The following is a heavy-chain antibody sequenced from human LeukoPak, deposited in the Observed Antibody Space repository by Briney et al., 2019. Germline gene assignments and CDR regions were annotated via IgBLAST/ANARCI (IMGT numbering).Heavy chain of an antibody. D-gene: IGHD6-13*01. J-gene: IGHJ4*02. CDR1: GYTFSSYD. CDR3: TRGLRREQQLLRAFDD. Sequence: ASVKVSCKASGYTFSSYDINWVRLATGQGLEWMGWRNPNSGNTGYAQKFQGRVSMTSNTSISTAYMELSSLRSEDTAVYYCTRGLRREQQLLRAFDDWGQGTLVTVSS. CDR2: RNPNSGNT. V-gene: IGHV1-8*01.